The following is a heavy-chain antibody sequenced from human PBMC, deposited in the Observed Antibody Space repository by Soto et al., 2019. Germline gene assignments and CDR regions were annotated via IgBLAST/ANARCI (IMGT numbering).Heavy chain of an antibody. J-gene: IGHJ6*02. CDR3: AKDFDAWEYYYGMDV. Sequence: PGGSLRLSCAASGFTFSSYAMSWFRQAPGKGLEWVAVISYDGSNKYYADSVKGRFTISRDNSKNTLYLQMNSLRAEDTAVYYCAKDFDAWEYYYGMDVWGQGTTVTVSS. CDR2: ISYDGSNK. D-gene: IGHD1-26*01. CDR1: GFTFSSYA. V-gene: IGHV3-30*18.